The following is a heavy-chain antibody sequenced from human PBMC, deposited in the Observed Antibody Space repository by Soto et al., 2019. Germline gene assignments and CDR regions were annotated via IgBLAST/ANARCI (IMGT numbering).Heavy chain of an antibody. V-gene: IGHV4-4*07. Sequence: PSETLSLTCTVSGASISGFYWSWIRKSAGKGVEWVGRIYATGTTDYNPSLKSRVMMSVDTSKKQFSLKLRSVTAADTAVYYCVRDGTKTLRDWFDPWGQGISVTVSS. J-gene: IGHJ5*02. D-gene: IGHD1-1*01. CDR1: GASISGFY. CDR3: VRDGTKTLRDWFDP. CDR2: IYATGTT.